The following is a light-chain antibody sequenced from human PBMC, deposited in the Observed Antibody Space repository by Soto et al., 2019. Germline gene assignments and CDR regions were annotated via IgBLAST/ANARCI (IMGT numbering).Light chain of an antibody. CDR2: GAS. Sequence: EIVLTQSPGTLSLSPGERATLSCRASQSVSSSYLAWYQQKPGQAPRLLIYGASSRATGIPDRLSGSGSGTDFTLTISRREPEDFAVYYCQQYGSSPLYTFGQGTKLEIK. J-gene: IGKJ2*01. CDR1: QSVSSSY. V-gene: IGKV3-20*01. CDR3: QQYGSSPLYT.